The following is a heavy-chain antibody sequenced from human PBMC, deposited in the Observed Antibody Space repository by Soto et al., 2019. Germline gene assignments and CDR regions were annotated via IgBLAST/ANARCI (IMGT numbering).Heavy chain of an antibody. V-gene: IGHV3-33*01. CDR3: ARLEYSSSSGIDY. CDR2: IWYDGSNK. CDR1: GFTFSSYG. Sequence: GSLRLSCAASGFTFSSYGMHWVRQAPGKGLEWVAVIWYDGSNKYYADSVKGRFTISRDNSKNTLYLQMNSLRAEDTAVYYCARLEYSSSSGIDYWGQGTLVTVSS. D-gene: IGHD6-6*01. J-gene: IGHJ4*02.